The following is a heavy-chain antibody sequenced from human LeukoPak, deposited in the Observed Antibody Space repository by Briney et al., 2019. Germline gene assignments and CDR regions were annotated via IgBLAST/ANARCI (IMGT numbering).Heavy chain of an antibody. Sequence: SVKVSCKASGGTFSSYATSWVRQAPGQGLEWMGGIIPIFGTANYAQKFQGRVTITADESTSTAYMELSSLRSEDTAVYYCARDHTTPTGAFDIWGQGTMVTVSS. V-gene: IGHV1-69*01. D-gene: IGHD3-9*01. CDR3: ARDHTTPTGAFDI. CDR1: GGTFSSYA. J-gene: IGHJ3*02. CDR2: IIPIFGTA.